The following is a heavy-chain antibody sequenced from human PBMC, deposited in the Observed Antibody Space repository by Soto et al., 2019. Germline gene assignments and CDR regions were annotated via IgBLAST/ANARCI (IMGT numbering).Heavy chain of an antibody. CDR2: ISAYNGNT. V-gene: IGHV1-18*01. J-gene: IGHJ6*02. CDR3: ARDFPPVDTAMAEHYYYYGMDV. D-gene: IGHD5-18*01. Sequence: ASVKVSCKASGYTFTSYGISWVRQAPGQGLEWMGWISAYNGNTNYAQKHQGRVTMTTDTSTSTAYMELRSLRFDDTAVYYCARDFPPVDTAMAEHYYYYGMDVWG. CDR1: GYTFTSYG.